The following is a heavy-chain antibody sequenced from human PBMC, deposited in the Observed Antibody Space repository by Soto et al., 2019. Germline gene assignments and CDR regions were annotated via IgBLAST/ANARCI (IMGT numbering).Heavy chain of an antibody. J-gene: IGHJ6*02. CDR2: IYYSGST. D-gene: IGHD1-1*01. Sequence: LQILCDRCTVAGGSIGGYYCRWIRQPPGKGLEWIGYIYYSGSTNYNPSLKSRVTISVDTSKNQFSLKLSSVTAADTAVYYCARDSRDERGDYYGMDVWGQGTTVTVFS. CDR1: GGSIGGYY. CDR3: ARDSRDERGDYYGMDV. V-gene: IGHV4-59*01.